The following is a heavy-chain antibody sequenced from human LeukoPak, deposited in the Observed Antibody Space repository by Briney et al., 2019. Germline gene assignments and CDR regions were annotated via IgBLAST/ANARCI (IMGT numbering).Heavy chain of an antibody. Sequence: SETLSLTCTVFGYSITTGYYWGWIRQPPGKGLEWIGSIYHSGSTFYNPSLKSRVTISVDTSKNQFSLKLGSVTAADTAIYYCARDYPPGYDILTAPNDQVSAHFDYWGQGTLVTVSS. CDR3: ARDYPPGYDILTAPNDQVSAHFDY. V-gene: IGHV4-38-2*02. CDR2: IYHSGST. J-gene: IGHJ4*02. D-gene: IGHD3-9*01. CDR1: GYSITTGYY.